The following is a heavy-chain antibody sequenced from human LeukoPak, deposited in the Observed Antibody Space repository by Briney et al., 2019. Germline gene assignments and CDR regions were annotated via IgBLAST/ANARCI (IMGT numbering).Heavy chain of an antibody. CDR1: GFSFDDYA. CDR2: IGWNGGGI. D-gene: IGHD3-9*01. V-gene: IGHV3-9*01. Sequence: GGSLRLSCAASGFSFDDYAMHWVRQAPGKGLEWVSGIGWNGGGIVYADSVKGRFTISRDNAKNSLYLQMNSLRAEDTAVYYCASDKYYDILTGYSPFDYWGQGTLVTVSS. CDR3: ASDKYYDILTGYSPFDY. J-gene: IGHJ4*02.